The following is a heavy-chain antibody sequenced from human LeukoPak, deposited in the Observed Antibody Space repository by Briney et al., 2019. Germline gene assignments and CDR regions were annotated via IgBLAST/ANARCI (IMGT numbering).Heavy chain of an antibody. CDR3: ASVAVADTTDY. Sequence: GGSLRLSCAASGFTFSSYSMNWVRQAPGKGLEWVSSISSSSSYIYYADSVKGRFTISRDNARNSLYLQMNSLRAEDTAVYYCASVAVADTTDYWGQGTLVTVSS. CDR1: GFTFSSYS. D-gene: IGHD6-19*01. V-gene: IGHV3-21*01. CDR2: ISSSSSYI. J-gene: IGHJ4*02.